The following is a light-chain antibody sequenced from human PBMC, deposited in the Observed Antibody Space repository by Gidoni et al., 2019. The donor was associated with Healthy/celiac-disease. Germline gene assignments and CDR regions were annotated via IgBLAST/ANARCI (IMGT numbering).Light chain of an antibody. Sequence: QSALTQPASVSGSPGQSIPISCTGTCSDVGGYNYVSWYQQHPGKAPKLMIYDVSNRPSGVSNRFSGSKSGNTASLTISGLQDEDEADYYCSAYTSSSTYVFGTGTKVTVL. CDR1: CSDVGGYNY. CDR3: SAYTSSSTYV. V-gene: IGLV2-14*03. CDR2: DVS. J-gene: IGLJ1*01.